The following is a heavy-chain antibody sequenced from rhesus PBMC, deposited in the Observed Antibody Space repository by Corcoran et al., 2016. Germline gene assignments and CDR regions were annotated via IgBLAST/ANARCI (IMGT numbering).Heavy chain of an antibody. CDR3: ARVIAAAHGG. Sequence: QVTLKESGPALVKPTQPLTLTCTFSAFSLRTSGMGVGWIRKPPGKALEWLASIYWDDDKYYSTSLKSRLTISKDTSKNQVVLTMTNMDPVDTATYYCARVIAAAHGGWGQGVLVTVSS. J-gene: IGHJ4*01. D-gene: IGHD6-13*01. CDR2: IYWDDDK. CDR1: AFSLRTSGMG. V-gene: IGHV2S1*01.